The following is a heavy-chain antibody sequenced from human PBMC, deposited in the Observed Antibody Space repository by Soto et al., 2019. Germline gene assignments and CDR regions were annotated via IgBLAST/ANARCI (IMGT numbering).Heavy chain of an antibody. CDR2: IWYDGSNK. V-gene: IGHV3-33*01. CDR1: GFTFSSYG. D-gene: IGHD3-22*01. J-gene: IGHJ3*02. CDR3: ARGYYYDSSGYPIRAFDI. Sequence: GGSLRLSCAASGFTFSSYGMHWVRQAPGKGLEWVAVIWYDGSNKYYADSVKGRFTISRDNSKNTLYLQMNSLRAEDTAVYYCARGYYYDSSGYPIRAFDIWGQGTMVTVSS.